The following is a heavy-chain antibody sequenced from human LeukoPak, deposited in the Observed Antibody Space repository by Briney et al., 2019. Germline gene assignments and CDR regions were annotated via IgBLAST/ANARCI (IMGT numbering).Heavy chain of an antibody. CDR3: ARQGVYGSGTYYWFDS. Sequence: SETLSLTCTVSGGSISSSSYYWGWIRQPPGKGLEWIGSIYYSGTTYYNPSLKSRVTISVDTSKKQFSLKLSSVTAADTAVYYCARQGVYGSGTYYWFDSWGQGTLVTVSS. J-gene: IGHJ5*01. V-gene: IGHV4-39*01. CDR1: GGSISSSSYY. CDR2: IYYSGTT. D-gene: IGHD3-10*01.